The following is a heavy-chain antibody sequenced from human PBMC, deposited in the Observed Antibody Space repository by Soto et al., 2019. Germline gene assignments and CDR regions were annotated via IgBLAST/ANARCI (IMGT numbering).Heavy chain of an antibody. CDR1: GASISSGGYY. V-gene: IGHV4-31*03. CDR3: ARGVSKMSPAYNQRPPYYFDY. Sequence: SETLSLTCTVSGASISSGGYYWSWIRQPPGRGLEFIGHIYNTGSTNYNPSLKSRITMSLDTSKNQFSLSLRSVTAADTAVFYCARGVSKMSPAYNQRPPYYFDYWGQGTLVTVSS. D-gene: IGHD1-1*01. CDR2: IYNTGST. J-gene: IGHJ4*02.